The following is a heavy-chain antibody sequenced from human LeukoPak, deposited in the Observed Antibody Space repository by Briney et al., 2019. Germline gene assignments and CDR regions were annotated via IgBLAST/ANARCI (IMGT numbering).Heavy chain of an antibody. Sequence: GGSLRLSCAASGFTFSSYGMHWVRQAPSKGLEWVAVISYDGSNKYYADSVKGRFTISRDNSKNTLYLQMNSLRAEDTAVYYCAKGPRTIPYFDYWGQGTLVTVSS. CDR3: AKGPRTIPYFDY. CDR1: GFTFSSYG. V-gene: IGHV3-30*18. CDR2: ISYDGSNK. J-gene: IGHJ4*02.